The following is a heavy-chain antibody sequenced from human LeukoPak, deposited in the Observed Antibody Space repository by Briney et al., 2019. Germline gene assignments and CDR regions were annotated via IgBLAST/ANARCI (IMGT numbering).Heavy chain of an antibody. Sequence: GGSLRLSCAASGFTFSSYAMSWVRQAPGKGLEWVSAISGSGGSTYYADSVKGRFTISRDNSKNTLYLQMNSLRGEDTAVYYCARDLRGSDAYYFDYWGQGTLVTVSS. D-gene: IGHD3-10*01. CDR2: ISGSGGST. CDR1: GFTFSSYA. J-gene: IGHJ4*02. V-gene: IGHV3-23*01. CDR3: ARDLRGSDAYYFDY.